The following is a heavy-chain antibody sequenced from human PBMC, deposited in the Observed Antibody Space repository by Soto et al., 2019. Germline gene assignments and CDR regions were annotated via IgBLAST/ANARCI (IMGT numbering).Heavy chain of an antibody. CDR3: ARDRGYNTGWYGGALDL. CDR2: ISSSGTSI. D-gene: IGHD6-19*01. CDR1: GFTFSTYE. Sequence: EVQLVESGGGLVQPGESLRLSCAASGFTFSTYEMNWVRQAPGKGLEWVAYISSSGTSIFYADSVKGRFSISRDNGNDSVSVLMNILSVDGTAVYYCARDRGYNTGWYGGALDLWGQGTLVTVSS. V-gene: IGHV3-48*03. J-gene: IGHJ4*02.